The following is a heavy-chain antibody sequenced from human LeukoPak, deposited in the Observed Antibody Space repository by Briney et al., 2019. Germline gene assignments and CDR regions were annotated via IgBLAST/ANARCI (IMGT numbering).Heavy chain of an antibody. V-gene: IGHV3-21*01. CDR2: ISISTSYI. CDR1: GFTFSIYT. CDR3: ARDLNDAFDI. J-gene: IGHJ3*02. Sequence: GGSLRLSCAASGFTFSIYTMNCVRQAPGKGLERVSSISISTSYIYNAYSAKGRFTISRDNARNSLYLQMNSLRAEDTAVYYCARDLNDAFDIWGQGTMVTVSS.